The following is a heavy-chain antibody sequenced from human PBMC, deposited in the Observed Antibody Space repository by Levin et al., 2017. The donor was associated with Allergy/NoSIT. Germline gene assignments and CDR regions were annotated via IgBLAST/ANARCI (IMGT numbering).Heavy chain of an antibody. J-gene: IGHJ6*03. D-gene: IGHD3-10*01. V-gene: IGHV4-30-2*01. CDR2: IYHSGST. CDR3: ARSPWVPKSLLWFGETFYYMDV. CDR1: GGSISSGGYS. Sequence: SETLSLTCAVSGGSISSGGYSWSWIRQPPGKGLEWIGYIYHSGSTYYNPSLKSRVTISVDRSKNQFSLKLSSVTAADTAVYYCARSPWVPKSLLWFGETFYYMDVWGKGTTVTVSS.